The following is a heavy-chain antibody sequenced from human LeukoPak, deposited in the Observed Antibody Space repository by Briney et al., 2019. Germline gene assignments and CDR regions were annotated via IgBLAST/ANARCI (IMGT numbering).Heavy chain of an antibody. CDR2: IYYSGST. Sequence: SETLSLTCTVSGGSISSYYWSRIRQPPGKGLEWIGYIYYSGSTNYNPSLKSRVTISVDTSKNQFSLKLSSVTAADTAVYYCARRGILTGYYISWGQGTLVTVSS. CDR3: ARRGILTGYYIS. J-gene: IGHJ5*02. V-gene: IGHV4-59*08. CDR1: GGSISSYY. D-gene: IGHD3-9*01.